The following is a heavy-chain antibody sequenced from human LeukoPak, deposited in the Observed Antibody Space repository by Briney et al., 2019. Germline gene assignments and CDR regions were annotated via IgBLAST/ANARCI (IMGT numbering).Heavy chain of an antibody. J-gene: IGHJ4*02. Sequence: PGGSLRLSCAASGFTFSSYAMSWVRQAPGKGLEWVSAISGSGGSTYYADSVKGRFTISRDNAKNSLYLQMNSLRAEDTAVYYCARGRKQYRYFDYWGQGTLVTVSS. D-gene: IGHD3-16*01. CDR1: GFTFSSYA. CDR3: ARGRKQYRYFDY. CDR2: ISGSGGST. V-gene: IGHV3-23*01.